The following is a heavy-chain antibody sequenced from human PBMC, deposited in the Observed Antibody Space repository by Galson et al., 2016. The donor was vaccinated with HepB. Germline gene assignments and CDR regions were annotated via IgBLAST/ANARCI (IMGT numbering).Heavy chain of an antibody. CDR3: ARGGNYGYT. Sequence: SLRLSCAASGFTFNNAWMNWVRQAPGKGLEWVSLIYSGGGTHYVDSVKGRFIISRDNSKNTLYLQMNSLRVEDTAVYYCARGGNYGYTWGLGTLVTVSS. CDR1: GFTFNNAW. CDR2: IYSGGGT. D-gene: IGHD1-26*01. V-gene: IGHV3-53*01. J-gene: IGHJ4*02.